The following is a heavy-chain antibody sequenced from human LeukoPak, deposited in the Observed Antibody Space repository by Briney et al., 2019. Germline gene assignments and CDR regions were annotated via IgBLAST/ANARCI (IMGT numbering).Heavy chain of an antibody. V-gene: IGHV3-64D*06. D-gene: IGHD6-19*01. Sequence: GGPLRLSCSASGFTFSNYARYCVRQAPGKGLEYVSAIVSNGGSTYYADSVKGRFTISRDNSKNTLYLQMSSLRAEDTAVYYCVKGNGWRPYDAEYLQHWGQGTLVTVSS. CDR2: IVSNGGST. CDR1: GFTFSNYA. CDR3: VKGNGWRPYDAEYLQH. J-gene: IGHJ1*01.